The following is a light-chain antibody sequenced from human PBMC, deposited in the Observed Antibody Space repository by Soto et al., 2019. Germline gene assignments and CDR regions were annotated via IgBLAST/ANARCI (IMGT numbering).Light chain of an antibody. CDR1: SSDVGNYNY. CDR2: EVS. J-gene: IGLJ1*01. Sequence: QSALTQPASVSGCPGQSITISCTGTSSDVGNYNYVSWYQQHPGKAPKLMIYEVSNRPSGVSYRFSGSKSGNTASLTISGLQAEDEADYYCTSYTSYSTYVFGTGTKLTVL. CDR3: TSYTSYSTYV. V-gene: IGLV2-14*01.